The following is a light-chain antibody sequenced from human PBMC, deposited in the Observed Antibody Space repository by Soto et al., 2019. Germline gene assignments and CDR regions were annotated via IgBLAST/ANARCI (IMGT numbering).Light chain of an antibody. Sequence: QSVLTQPPSXXXXPGQRVTISCSGSSSNIGSNYVYWYQQLPGTAPKLLIYSNNQRPSGVPDRFSGSKSGTSASLAISGLRSEDEADYYCAAWDDSLSGWVFGGGTKLTVL. V-gene: IGLV1-47*02. CDR2: SNN. CDR3: AAWDDSLSGWV. CDR1: SSNIGSNY. J-gene: IGLJ3*02.